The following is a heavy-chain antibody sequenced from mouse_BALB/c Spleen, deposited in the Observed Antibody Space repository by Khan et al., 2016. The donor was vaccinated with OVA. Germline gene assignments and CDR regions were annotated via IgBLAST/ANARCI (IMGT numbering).Heavy chain of an antibody. D-gene: IGHD1-2*01. CDR2: ISYSGST. Sequence: DVKLQESGPGLVKPSQSLSLTCTVTGYSITSGYGWNWIRQFPGNKLEWMGYISYSGSTNYNPSLKSGISITRDTSKNQFFLQLNSVTTEDTATYYCARTARIKYWGQGTTLTVSS. V-gene: IGHV3-2*02. CDR3: ARTARIKY. CDR1: GYSITSGYG. J-gene: IGHJ2*01.